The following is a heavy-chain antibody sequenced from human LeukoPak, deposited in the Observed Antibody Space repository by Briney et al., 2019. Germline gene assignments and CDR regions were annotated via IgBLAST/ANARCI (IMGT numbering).Heavy chain of an antibody. CDR1: GFTFDDYA. D-gene: IGHD3-22*01. V-gene: IGHV3-43D*03. CDR3: AKGPTRHYYDSSGYFAYFDY. J-gene: IGHJ4*02. Sequence: GSLRLSCAASGFTFDDYAMHWVHQAPGKGLEWVSLISWDGGSTYYADSVKGRFTISRDNSKNSLYLQMNSLRAEDTALYYCAKGPTRHYYDSSGYFAYFDYWGQGTLVTVSS. CDR2: ISWDGGST.